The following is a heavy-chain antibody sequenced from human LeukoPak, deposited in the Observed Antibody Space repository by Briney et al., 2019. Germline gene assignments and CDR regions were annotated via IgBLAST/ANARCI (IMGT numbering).Heavy chain of an antibody. CDR1: GGTFSSYA. V-gene: IGHV1-69*13. Sequence: SVKVSCKASGGTFSSYAISWVRQAPGQGLEWMGGIIPIFGTANYAQKFQGRVTITADESTSTVYMKLSSLRSEDTAVYYCARETAVAGTRYFDYWGQGTLVTVSS. CDR2: IIPIFGTA. D-gene: IGHD6-19*01. CDR3: ARETAVAGTRYFDY. J-gene: IGHJ4*02.